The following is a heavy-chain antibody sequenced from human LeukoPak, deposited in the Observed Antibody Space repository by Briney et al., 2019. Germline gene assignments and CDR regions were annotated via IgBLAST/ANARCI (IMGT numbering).Heavy chain of an antibody. CDR1: GFTFSRST. CDR2: ISSSSTYI. Sequence: GGSLRLSCAASGFTFSRSTMNWVRQAPGKGLEWVSSISSSSTYIYYADSVKGQFTISRDNAKKSVFMQMNSLRADDTAVYYCARDPDDDTEYWGLGTLVTVSS. V-gene: IGHV3-21*01. J-gene: IGHJ4*02. CDR3: ARDPDDDTEY. D-gene: IGHD3-22*01.